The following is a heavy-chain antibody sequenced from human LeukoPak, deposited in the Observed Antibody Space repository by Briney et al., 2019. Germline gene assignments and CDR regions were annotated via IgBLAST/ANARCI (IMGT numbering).Heavy chain of an antibody. V-gene: IGHV3-7*01. Sequence: GGSLRLSCGASGFSFSDYWMTWVRQAPGKGLEWVANINQDGSEEYFVASVKGRFTISRDNAKNSLYLQMTSLRAEDTAVYYCARDGSKSCSGGSCYLNWFDPWGQGTLVTVSS. D-gene: IGHD2-15*01. CDR3: ARDGSKSCSGGSCYLNWFDP. CDR2: INQDGSEE. CDR1: GFSFSDYW. J-gene: IGHJ5*02.